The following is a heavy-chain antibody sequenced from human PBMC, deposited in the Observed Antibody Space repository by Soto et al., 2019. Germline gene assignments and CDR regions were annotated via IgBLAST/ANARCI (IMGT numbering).Heavy chain of an antibody. CDR3: ATWHLQEHAYDI. D-gene: IGHD1-1*01. V-gene: IGHV3-53*01. J-gene: IGHJ3*02. CDR2: LYDLDGT. CDR1: GFTVSGKKY. Sequence: GGSLRLSCAAFGFTVSGKKYVAWVRQAPGKGLEWVSALYDLDGTYYADSVKGRFTTSSDSSRTTVYLQMNSLRPDDTAVYSCATWHLQEHAYDIWGQGTMVTVS.